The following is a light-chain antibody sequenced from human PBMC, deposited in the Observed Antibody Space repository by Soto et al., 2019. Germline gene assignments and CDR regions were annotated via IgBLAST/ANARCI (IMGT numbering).Light chain of an antibody. CDR1: SSDIGGFHY. J-gene: IGLJ1*01. V-gene: IGLV2-14*01. Sequence: QSALTQPGAVSGSPGQSITIACTGSSSDIGGFHYVSWYRQYPGKAPKLIIFEVSNRPSGVSHRFSGSKSGNTASLTISELQTEDEADYYCSSYKKFDTQVFGTGTKVTVL. CDR3: SSYKKFDTQV. CDR2: EVS.